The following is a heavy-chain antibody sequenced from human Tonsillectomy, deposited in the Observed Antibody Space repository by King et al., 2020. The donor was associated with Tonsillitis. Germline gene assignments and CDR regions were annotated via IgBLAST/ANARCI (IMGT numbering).Heavy chain of an antibody. J-gene: IGHJ5*02. CDR2: ISFDGANT. Sequence: VQLVESGGGVFQPGRSLRLSCEASGFIFRSYAMHWVRQAPGKGLEWVATISFDGANTHHSDTVTGRFTISRDNSKNTIYLQMNSLRAEDTAVYYCVRERLYNVGWGIDPWGQGTLVTVSS. D-gene: IGHD1-14*01. CDR3: VRERLYNVGWGIDP. V-gene: IGHV3-33*05. CDR1: GFIFRSYA.